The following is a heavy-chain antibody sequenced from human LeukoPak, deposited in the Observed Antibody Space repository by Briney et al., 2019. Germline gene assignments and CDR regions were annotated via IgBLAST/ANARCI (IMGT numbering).Heavy chain of an antibody. D-gene: IGHD3-10*01. Sequence: SETLSLTCTVSGGSISSYYWSWIRQPPGKGLEWIGEINHSGSTNYNPSLKSRVTISVDTSKNQFSLKLSSVTAADTAVYYCARLGRHYYGSGSYYPPFDYWGQGTLVTVSS. CDR1: GGSISSYY. CDR3: ARLGRHYYGSGSYYPPFDY. J-gene: IGHJ4*02. V-gene: IGHV4-34*01. CDR2: INHSGST.